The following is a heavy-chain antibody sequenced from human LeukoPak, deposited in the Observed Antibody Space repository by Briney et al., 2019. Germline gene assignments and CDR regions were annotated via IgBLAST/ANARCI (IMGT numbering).Heavy chain of an antibody. J-gene: IGHJ5*02. V-gene: IGHV4-39*01. CDR3: ATLPRYCSSTSCYSS. D-gene: IGHD2-2*01. CDR2: IYYSGST. Sequence: PSETLSLTCTVSGGSISSSSYYWGWIRQPPGKGLEWIGSIYYSGSTYYNPSLKSRVTISVDTSKNQFSLKLSSVTAADTAVYYCATLPRYCSSTSCYSSWGQGTLVTVSS. CDR1: GGSISSSSYY.